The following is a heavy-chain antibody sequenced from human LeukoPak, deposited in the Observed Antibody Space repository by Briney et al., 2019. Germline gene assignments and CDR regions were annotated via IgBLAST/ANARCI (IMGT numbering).Heavy chain of an antibody. D-gene: IGHD3-10*01. CDR2: ISGSGGST. CDR3: AKVDGSGSYRYY. J-gene: IGHJ4*02. Sequence: GGSLRLSCAASGFTFTSYGMTWVRQAPGKGLEWVSAISGSGGSTYYADSVKGRFTISRDNSKNTLYLQMNSLRAEDTAVYYCAKVDGSGSYRYYWGQGTLVTVSS. V-gene: IGHV3-23*01. CDR1: GFTFTSYG.